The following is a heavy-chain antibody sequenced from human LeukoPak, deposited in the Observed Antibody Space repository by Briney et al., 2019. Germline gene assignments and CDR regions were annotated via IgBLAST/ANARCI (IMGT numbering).Heavy chain of an antibody. CDR3: ARRPSPRYSRYDP. CDR1: GGSISSSSYY. Sequence: SETLSLTCTVSGGSISSSSYYWGWIRQPPAKRLEWTGSIYYSGSTYYNPSLKSRVTISVDTSKNQFSLKLSSVTAADTAVYYCARRPSPRYSRYDPWGQGTLVTVSS. V-gene: IGHV4-39*07. CDR2: IYYSGST. D-gene: IGHD3-9*01. J-gene: IGHJ5*02.